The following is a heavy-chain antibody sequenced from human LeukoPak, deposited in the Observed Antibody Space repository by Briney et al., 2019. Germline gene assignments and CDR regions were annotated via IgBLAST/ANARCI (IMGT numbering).Heavy chain of an antibody. D-gene: IGHD3-22*01. CDR3: ANHYDSSGYCFDY. J-gene: IGHJ4*02. CDR2: ISGSGGST. V-gene: IGHV3-23*01. CDR1: GLTFSNAW. Sequence: GGSLRLSCSVSGLTFSNAWMSWVRQAPGKGLEWVSAISGSGGSTYYADSVKGRFTISRDNSKNTLYLQMNSLRAEDTAVYYCANHYDSSGYCFDYWGQGTLVTVSS.